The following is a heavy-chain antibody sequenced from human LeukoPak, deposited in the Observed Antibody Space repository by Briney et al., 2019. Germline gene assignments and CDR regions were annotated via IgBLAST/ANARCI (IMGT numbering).Heavy chain of an antibody. J-gene: IGHJ6*02. Sequence: GGSLRLSCAASGFTFSSYWMHWVRQAPGKGLVWVSRINSDGSSTSYADSVKGRFTISRDNAKNTLYLQMNSLRAEDTALYYCASLGYSKGYYYGMNVWGQGTTVTVSS. CDR2: INSDGSST. V-gene: IGHV3-74*01. CDR1: GFTFSSYW. D-gene: IGHD4-11*01. CDR3: ASLGYSKGYYYGMNV.